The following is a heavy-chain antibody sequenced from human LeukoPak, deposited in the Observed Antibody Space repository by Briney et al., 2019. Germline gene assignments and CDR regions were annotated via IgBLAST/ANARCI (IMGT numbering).Heavy chain of an antibody. CDR1: GFIFSSYA. V-gene: IGHV3-23*01. Sequence: GGSLRLSCAVSGFIFSSYAMSWVRQAPGKGLEWVSSISGSAVTTYYADSVKGRFTISRDNSKNTLYLQMNSLRAEDTAVYYCAPDPNKWLRNYWGQGTLVTVSS. CDR3: APDPNKWLRNY. D-gene: IGHD5-12*01. J-gene: IGHJ4*02. CDR2: ISGSAVTT.